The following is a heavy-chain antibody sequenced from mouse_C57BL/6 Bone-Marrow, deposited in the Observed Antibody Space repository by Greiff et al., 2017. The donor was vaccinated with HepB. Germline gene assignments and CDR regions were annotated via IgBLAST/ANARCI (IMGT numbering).Heavy chain of an antibody. CDR2: ISSGSSTI. CDR3: AIILFYAMDY. CDR1: GFTFSDYG. V-gene: IGHV5-17*01. Sequence: EVQVVESGGGLVKPGGSLKLSCAASGFTFSDYGMHWVRQAPEKGLEWVAYISSGSSTIYYADTVKGRFTISRDNAKNTLFLQMTSLRSEDTAMYYCAIILFYAMDYWGQGTSVTVSS. J-gene: IGHJ4*01.